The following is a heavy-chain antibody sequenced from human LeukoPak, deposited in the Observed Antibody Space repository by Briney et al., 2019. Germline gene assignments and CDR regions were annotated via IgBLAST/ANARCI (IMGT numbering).Heavy chain of an antibody. D-gene: IGHD1-7*01. CDR1: GGSFSGYY. CDR2: IDHSGST. J-gene: IGHJ4*02. CDR3: AKLRWGNYNF. Sequence: NPSETLSLTCAVYGGSFSGYYWSWIRQPPGKGLEWIGKIDHSGSTNYNPSLKSRVTMSVDTSKNQFSLNLSSVTAADTAVYYCAKLRWGNYNFWGQGTLVTVSS. V-gene: IGHV4-34*01.